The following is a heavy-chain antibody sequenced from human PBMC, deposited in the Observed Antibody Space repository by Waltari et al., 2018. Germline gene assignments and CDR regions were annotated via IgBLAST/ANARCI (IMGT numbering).Heavy chain of an antibody. D-gene: IGHD6-13*01. CDR1: GFTFNTYT. J-gene: IGHJ6*02. V-gene: IGHV3-21*02. CDR2: ISSTSSDI. CDR3: AGGYSSYYGMDV. Sequence: EVQLVESGGGLVKPGGSVSLSCAASGFTFNTYTMNWVRQAPGKGLEWVSSISSTSSDIYYADSVKGRFTISRDNAKSSLYLQLNSLRAEDTAVYYCAGGYSSYYGMDVWGQGTTVTVSS.